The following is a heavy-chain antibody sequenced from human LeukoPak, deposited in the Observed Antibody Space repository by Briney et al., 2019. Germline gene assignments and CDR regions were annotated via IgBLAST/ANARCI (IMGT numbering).Heavy chain of an antibody. V-gene: IGHV4-59*12. CDR2: IYYSGNT. D-gene: IGHD1-1*01. CDR1: GGSMSRYF. Sequence: SETLSLTCTVSGGSMSRYFWSWIRQPPGKGLEWIGYIYYSGNTNYNPSLKSRVTMSVDTSKNQFSLKLSSVTAADTAVYYCARTPGTNRREAFDIWGQGTMVTVSS. CDR3: ARTPGTNRREAFDI. J-gene: IGHJ3*02.